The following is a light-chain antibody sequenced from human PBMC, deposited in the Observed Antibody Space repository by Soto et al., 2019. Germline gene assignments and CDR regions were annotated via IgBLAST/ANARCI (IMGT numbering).Light chain of an antibody. V-gene: IGKV1D-13*01. Sequence: IQLTQSPSSMAGSVGDRVTLTCRAGQGISSALAWYRQKPGKAPKLMIYDASSLESGVPSRFSVSGSGTDFTLTISNLLPEDFATYICQQMQKYPPNTVCQGTRLEI. CDR2: DAS. CDR3: QQMQKYPPNT. CDR1: QGISSA. J-gene: IGKJ5*01.